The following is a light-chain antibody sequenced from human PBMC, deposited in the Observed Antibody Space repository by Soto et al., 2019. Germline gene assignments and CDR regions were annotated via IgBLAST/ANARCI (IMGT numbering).Light chain of an antibody. V-gene: IGKV3-15*01. Sequence: ELVMTQSPVTLSVSPGEGATLSCRASPSISSSLAWSPQNPGQPPKLLIFGASTRATGIPARFSGRGSGTEFTLTIPRLQSEDSAIYYCQQYGTWPPNLLTFGGGTKVES. CDR3: QQYGTWPPNLLT. J-gene: IGKJ4*01. CDR1: PSISSS. CDR2: GAS.